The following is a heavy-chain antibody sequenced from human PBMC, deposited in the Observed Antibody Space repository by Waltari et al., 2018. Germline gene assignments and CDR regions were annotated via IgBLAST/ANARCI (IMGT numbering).Heavy chain of an antibody. CDR2: IMDDGRGT. CDR1: GFTFRIYV. Sequence: EVQLLESGGGLVQPGGSLRLSCAASGFTFRIYVMSWVRQAPGKGLEGVSAIMDDGRGTYYTDSVKGRFTISRDNSKNALFLRMDSLRAEDTAVYYCAKRAYSSSWFWFDPWGQGTLVTVSS. D-gene: IGHD6-13*01. CDR3: AKRAYSSSWFWFDP. J-gene: IGHJ5*02. V-gene: IGHV3-23*01.